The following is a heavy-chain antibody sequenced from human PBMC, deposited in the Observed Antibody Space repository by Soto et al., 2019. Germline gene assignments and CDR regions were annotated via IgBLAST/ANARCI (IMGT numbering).Heavy chain of an antibody. CDR3: ARDPGTGDWFDP. D-gene: IGHD3-10*01. CDR2: INAGSGNT. J-gene: IGHJ5*02. Sequence: GASVKVSCKASGYTFTSYAMHWVRQAPGQRLEWMGWINAGSGNTKYSQKFQGRVTITRDTSTSTAYMELRSLRSDDTAVYYCARDPGTGDWFDPWGQGTLVTVSS. V-gene: IGHV1-3*01. CDR1: GYTFTSYA.